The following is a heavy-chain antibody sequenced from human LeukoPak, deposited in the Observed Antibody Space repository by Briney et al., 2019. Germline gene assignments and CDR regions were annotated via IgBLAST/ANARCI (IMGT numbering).Heavy chain of an antibody. CDR2: IIPIFGTA. V-gene: IGHV1-69*05. J-gene: IGHJ4*02. CDR3: ARAPQISVDTVMVYYFDY. D-gene: IGHD5-18*01. CDR1: GGTFISYA. Sequence: GASVKVSCKASGGTFISYAISWVRQAPGQGLEWMGRIIPIFGTANYAQKFQGRVTITTDESTSTAYMELSSLTSEDPAVYYCARAPQISVDTVMVYYFDYWGQGTLGTVS.